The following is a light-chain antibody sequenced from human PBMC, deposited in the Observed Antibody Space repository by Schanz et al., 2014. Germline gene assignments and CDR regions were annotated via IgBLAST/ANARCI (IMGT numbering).Light chain of an antibody. CDR3: HQYDDSPWT. J-gene: IGKJ1*01. CDR2: GAS. V-gene: IGKV3-20*01. Sequence: EIVLTQSPGTLSLSPGQRATLSCRASQSVTSTYVAWYQQKPGQAPRLLIYGASNRATGIPDRFSGSGSGTDFTLTISRLEPEDFAVYFCHQYDDSPWTFGQGTKVEL. CDR1: QSVTSTY.